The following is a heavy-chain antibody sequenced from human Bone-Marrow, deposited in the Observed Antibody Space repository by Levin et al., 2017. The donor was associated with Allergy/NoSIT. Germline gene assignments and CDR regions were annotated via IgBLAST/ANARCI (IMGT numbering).Heavy chain of an antibody. D-gene: IGHD3-10*01. CDR3: AACSRYYGSGMSHYYYGMDV. V-gene: IGHV1-58*01. Sequence: GASVKVSCKASGFTFTSSAVQWVRQARGQRLEWIGWIVVGSGNTNYAQKFQERVTITRDMSTSTAYMELSSLRSEDTAVYYCAACSRYYGSGMSHYYYGMDVWGQGTTVTVSS. CDR1: GFTFTSSA. J-gene: IGHJ6*02. CDR2: IVVGSGNT.